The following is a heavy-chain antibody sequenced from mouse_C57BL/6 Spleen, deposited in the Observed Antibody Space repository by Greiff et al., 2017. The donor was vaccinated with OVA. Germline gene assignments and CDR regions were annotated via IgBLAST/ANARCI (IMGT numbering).Heavy chain of an antibody. V-gene: IGHV7-3*01. D-gene: IGHD1-1*01. Sequence: EVQVVESGGGLVQPGGSLSLSCAASGFTFTDYYMSWVRQPPGKALEWLGFIRNKANGYTTEYSASVKGRFTISRDNSQSILYLRMNALRAEDSATYYCARYGTTEGFAYWGQGTLVTVSA. J-gene: IGHJ3*01. CDR1: GFTFTDYY. CDR2: IRNKANGYTT. CDR3: ARYGTTEGFAY.